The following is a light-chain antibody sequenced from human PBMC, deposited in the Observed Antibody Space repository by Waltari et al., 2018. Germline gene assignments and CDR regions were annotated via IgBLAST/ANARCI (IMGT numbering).Light chain of an antibody. CDR1: TLGEKY. CDR3: QAWDNSTVV. Sequence: SYELTQPPSVSVSPGQTASIPCSGDTLGEKYASWYQQKPGQSPVLVISQDDKRPSGIPELFSGYNSGDTATLTIGGTQATDEADYFCQAWDNSTVVFGGGTKLTVL. CDR2: QDD. J-gene: IGLJ2*01. V-gene: IGLV3-1*01.